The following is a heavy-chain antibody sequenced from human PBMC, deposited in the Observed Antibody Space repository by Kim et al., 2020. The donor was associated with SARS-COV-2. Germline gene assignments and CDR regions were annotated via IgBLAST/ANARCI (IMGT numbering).Heavy chain of an antibody. CDR1: GGSISSYY. D-gene: IGHD1-26*01. J-gene: IGHJ5*02. CDR3: AGDGGGYSVHWFDP. Sequence: SETLSLTCTVSGGSISSYYWSWIRQPPGKGLEWIGYIYYSGSINYNPSLKSRVTISVDTSKNQFSLKLSSVTAADTAVYYCAGDGGGYSVHWFDPWGQGTLVTVSS. CDR2: IYYSGSI. V-gene: IGHV4-59*01.